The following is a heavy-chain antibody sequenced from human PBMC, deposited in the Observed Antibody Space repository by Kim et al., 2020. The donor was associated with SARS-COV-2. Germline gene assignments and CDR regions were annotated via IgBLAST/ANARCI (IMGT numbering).Heavy chain of an antibody. CDR3: ARDLRSGQQLVLLDV. Sequence: SETLSLTCTVSGGSISSYYWSWIRQPAGKGLEWIGRIYTSGSTNYNPSLKSRVTMSVDTSKNQFSLNLSSVTAADTAVYYCARDLRSGQQLVLLDVWGQGTTGTVSS. V-gene: IGHV4-4*07. J-gene: IGHJ6*02. CDR2: IYTSGST. CDR1: GGSISSYY. D-gene: IGHD6-13*01.